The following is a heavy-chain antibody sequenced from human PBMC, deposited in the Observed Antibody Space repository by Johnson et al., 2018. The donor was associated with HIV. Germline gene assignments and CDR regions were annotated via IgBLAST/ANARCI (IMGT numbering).Heavy chain of an antibody. D-gene: IGHD1-26*01. Sequence: QLVESGGGVVQPGGSLRLSCAASGFTFSSYGMHWVRQAPGKGLEWVAFIRYDGSNKYYADSVKGRFTISRDNSKNTLSLQMNSPRVDDTAIYYCARVRAGRENAFDIWGQGTMVTVSS. CDR2: IRYDGSNK. CDR1: GFTFSSYG. J-gene: IGHJ3*02. CDR3: ARVRAGRENAFDI. V-gene: IGHV3-30*02.